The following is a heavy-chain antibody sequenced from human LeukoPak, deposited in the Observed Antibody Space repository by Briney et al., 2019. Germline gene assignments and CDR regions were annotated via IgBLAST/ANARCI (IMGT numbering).Heavy chain of an antibody. D-gene: IGHD3-9*01. CDR2: INPSGGST. CDR3: ARENYDILTGYYSGWFDP. CDR1: GYTFTGYY. J-gene: IGHJ5*02. V-gene: IGHV1-46*01. Sequence: ASVKVSCKASGYTFTGYYMHWVRQAPGQGLEWMGIINPSGGSTSYAQKFQGRVTMTRDMSTSTVYMELSSLRSEDTAVYYCARENYDILTGYYSGWFDPWGQGTLVTVSS.